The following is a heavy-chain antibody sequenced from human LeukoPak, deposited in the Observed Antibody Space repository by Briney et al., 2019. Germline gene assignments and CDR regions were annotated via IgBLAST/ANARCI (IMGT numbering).Heavy chain of an antibody. CDR3: AREDSSSSLNYYYYYGMDV. Sequence: GESLKISCQGSGYSFATYWIGWVRQMPGKGLEWMGIIYPGDSETRYSPSFQGQVTFSADKSISTAYLQWSSLKASDTAMYYCAREDSSSSLNYYYYYGMDVWGQGTTVTVSS. CDR2: IYPGDSET. V-gene: IGHV5-51*01. CDR1: GYSFATYW. D-gene: IGHD6-6*01. J-gene: IGHJ6*02.